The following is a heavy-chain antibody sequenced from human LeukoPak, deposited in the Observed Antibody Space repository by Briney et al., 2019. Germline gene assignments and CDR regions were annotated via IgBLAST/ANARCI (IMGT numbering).Heavy chain of an antibody. CDR2: IYYSGST. J-gene: IGHJ6*03. D-gene: IGHD4-23*01. CDR1: GGSISSSSYY. CDR3: ARVSYLRWYMDV. V-gene: IGHV4-39*07. Sequence: PSETLSLTCTVSGGSISSSSYYWGWIRQPPGKGLGWIGSIYYSGSTYYNPSLKSRVTISVDTSKNQFSLKLSSVTAADTAVYYCARVSYLRWYMDVWGKGTTVTVSS.